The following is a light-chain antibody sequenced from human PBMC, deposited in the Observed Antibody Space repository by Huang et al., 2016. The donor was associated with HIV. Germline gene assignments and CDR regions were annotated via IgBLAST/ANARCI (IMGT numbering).Light chain of an antibody. J-gene: IGKJ1*01. Sequence: DIVMTQSPDSLTVSLGERATINCKSSQSVLYNSHNKNYLAWYQQKPGQPPKLLIYWASTRESGVPDRFSGSGSGTDFTLTISSLQAEDVAVYYCQQYYSTPLTFGQGTKVEIK. CDR2: WAS. CDR3: QQYYSTPLT. CDR1: QSVLYNSHNKNY. V-gene: IGKV4-1*01.